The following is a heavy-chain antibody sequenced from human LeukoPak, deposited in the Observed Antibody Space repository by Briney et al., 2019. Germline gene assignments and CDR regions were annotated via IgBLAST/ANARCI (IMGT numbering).Heavy chain of an antibody. CDR1: GGSISSSNYN. D-gene: IGHD3-10*01. CDR3: AREPDLWFAGGPLDY. V-gene: IGHV4-39*02. CDR2: IYYTGST. Sequence: PSETLSLTCTVSGGSISSSNYNWGWIRQPPGKGLQWIGSIYYTGSTYYNPSFKSRVTISVDTSKNQFSLKLRSVTAADTAVYYCAREPDLWFAGGPLDYWGQGTLVTVPS. J-gene: IGHJ4*02.